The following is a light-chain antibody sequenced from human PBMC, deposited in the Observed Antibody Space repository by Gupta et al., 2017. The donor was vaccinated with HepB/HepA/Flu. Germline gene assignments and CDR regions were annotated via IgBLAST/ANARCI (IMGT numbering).Light chain of an antibody. J-gene: IGLJ2*01. CDR2: DVS. CDR3: SSYTSSSTVV. V-gene: IGLV2-14*01. Sequence: QSALTQPASVSGSPGQSITISCTGTRSDLGGYNYVSWSQQHPGKAPKLMIYDVSNRPSGVSNRFSGSKSGNTASLTISGLQAEDEADYYCSSYTSSSTVVFGGGTKLTVL. CDR1: RSDLGGYNY.